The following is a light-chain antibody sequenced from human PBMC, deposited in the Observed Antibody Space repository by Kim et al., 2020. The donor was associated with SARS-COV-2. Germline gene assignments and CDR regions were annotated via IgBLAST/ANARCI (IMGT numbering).Light chain of an antibody. Sequence: VKLTCTLSSGNSSYAIAWHQQQPEKGPRYLMKLNSDGSHNKGDGIPDRFSGSSSGAERYLTISSLQSEDEADYYCQTWGTGSNWVFGGGTQLTVL. CDR1: SGNSSYA. J-gene: IGLJ3*02. CDR3: QTWGTGSNWV. V-gene: IGLV4-69*01. CDR2: LNSDGSH.